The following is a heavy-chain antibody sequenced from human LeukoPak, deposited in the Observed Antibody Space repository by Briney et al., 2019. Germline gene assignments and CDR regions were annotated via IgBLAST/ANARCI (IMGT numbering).Heavy chain of an antibody. J-gene: IGHJ4*02. Sequence: PGGSLRLSCVASGFTFSTYAMHWVRQAPGKGLEWVSAISGSGGSTYYADSVKGRFTISRDNSKNTLYLQMNSLRAEDTAVYYCAGRELEPLYLGDYWGQGTLVTVSS. D-gene: IGHD1-1*01. CDR1: GFTFSTYA. CDR2: ISGSGGST. V-gene: IGHV3-23*01. CDR3: AGRELEPLYLGDY.